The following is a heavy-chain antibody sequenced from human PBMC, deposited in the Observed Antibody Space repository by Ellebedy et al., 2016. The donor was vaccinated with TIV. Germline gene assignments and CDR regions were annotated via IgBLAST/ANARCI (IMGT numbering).Heavy chain of an antibody. Sequence: SGPTLVKPSQTLTVTCSFSGFSLNTSASGVGWIRQPPGKALEWLAFIYWNDHKRYSPSLSSRLTITKDTSKNQVVLTMTNVVPVDTATYYCAHAPTLRVDAFDMWGPGTMVTVSS. V-gene: IGHV2-5*01. CDR3: AHAPTLRVDAFDM. CDR2: IYWNDHK. CDR1: GFSLNTSASG. J-gene: IGHJ3*02.